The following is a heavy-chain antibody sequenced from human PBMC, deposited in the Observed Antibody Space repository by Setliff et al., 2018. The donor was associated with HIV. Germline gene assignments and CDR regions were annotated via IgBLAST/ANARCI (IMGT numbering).Heavy chain of an antibody. CDR3: AREGSGWCDY. CDR2: ISIYNGNV. CDR1: GYSFISHD. Sequence: ASVKVSCKASGYSFISHDINWVRQAPGQGLEWMGRISIYNGNVNTAPKFQGRFTISRDNAQNSLYLQMNSLRAEDTAVYYCAREGSGWCDYWGQGTLVTVSS. J-gene: IGHJ4*02. V-gene: IGHV1-18*01. D-gene: IGHD5-18*01.